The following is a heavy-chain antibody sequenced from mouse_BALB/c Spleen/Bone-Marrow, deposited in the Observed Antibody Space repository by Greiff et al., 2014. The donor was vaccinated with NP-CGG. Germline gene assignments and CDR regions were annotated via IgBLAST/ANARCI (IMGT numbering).Heavy chain of an antibody. CDR3: GRWGDGYYYAMDY. D-gene: IGHD2-3*01. CDR1: GYSFTGYF. J-gene: IGHJ4*01. CDR2: INPFNGDT. Sequence: VQLQQSGPDLVKPGASVKLSCKASGYSFTGYFLNWVRQSHGKSLEWIGRINPFNGDTFYNQKFKGKATLTVDKSSTTAHMELLSLTSEDSAVYYCGRWGDGYYYAMDYWGQGTSVTVS. V-gene: IGHV1-37*01.